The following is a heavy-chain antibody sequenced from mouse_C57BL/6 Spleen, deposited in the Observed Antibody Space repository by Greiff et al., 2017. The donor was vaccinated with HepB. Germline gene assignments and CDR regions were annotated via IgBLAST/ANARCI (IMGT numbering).Heavy chain of an antibody. CDR3: ARSYGYPNYYAMDY. CDR1: GYAFSSSW. J-gene: IGHJ4*01. Sequence: QVQLKESGPELVKPGASVKISCKASGYAFSSSWMNWVKQRPGKGLEWIGRIYPGDGDTNYNGKFKGKATLTEDKSSSTAYMQLSSLTSEDSAVYCCARSYGYPNYYAMDYWGQGTSVTVSS. CDR2: IYPGDGDT. V-gene: IGHV1-82*01. D-gene: IGHD2-2*01.